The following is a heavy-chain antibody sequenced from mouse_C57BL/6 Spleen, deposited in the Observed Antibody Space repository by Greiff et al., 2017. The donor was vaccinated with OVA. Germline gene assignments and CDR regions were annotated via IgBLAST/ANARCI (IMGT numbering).Heavy chain of an antibody. CDR2: IDPSDSET. CDR3: AGASHSSSWFAY. CDR1: GYTFTSYW. D-gene: IGHD1-1*01. Sequence: QVQLQQPGAELVRPGSSVKLSCKASGYTFTSYWMHWVKQRPIQGLEWIGNIDPSDSETHSNQKFKDKATLTVDKSSSTAYMQLSRLTAEDSAVYYCAGASHSSSWFAYWGQGTLVTVSA. V-gene: IGHV1-52*01. J-gene: IGHJ3*01.